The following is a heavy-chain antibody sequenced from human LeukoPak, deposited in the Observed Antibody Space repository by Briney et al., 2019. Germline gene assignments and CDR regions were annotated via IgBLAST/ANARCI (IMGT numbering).Heavy chain of an antibody. J-gene: IGHJ4*02. V-gene: IGHV3-23*01. Sequence: PGGSLRLSFAASGFTFSSYGMNWVRQAPGKGLEWVSIITSGVSNTYYADSVKGRFTISRDNSKNTLHLQMNSLRAEDTAVYYCAKGDYYDFDYWGQGTLVTVSS. CDR2: ITSGVSNT. CDR3: AKGDYYDFDY. CDR1: GFTFSSYG. D-gene: IGHD3-10*01.